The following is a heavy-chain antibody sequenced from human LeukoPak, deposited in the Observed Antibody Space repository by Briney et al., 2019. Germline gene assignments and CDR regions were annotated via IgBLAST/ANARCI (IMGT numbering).Heavy chain of an antibody. Sequence: SETLSLTCTVSGGSISGSSYYWDWIRQPPGKGLEWIGSIYYSGSTYYTPSLKSRVTISVDTSKNQFSLKLSSATAADTAVYYCTTTPHWLAFDYWGPGSLVTVSS. CDR2: IYYSGST. J-gene: IGHJ4*02. CDR1: GGSISGSSYY. CDR3: TTTPHWLAFDY. V-gene: IGHV4-39*01. D-gene: IGHD6-19*01.